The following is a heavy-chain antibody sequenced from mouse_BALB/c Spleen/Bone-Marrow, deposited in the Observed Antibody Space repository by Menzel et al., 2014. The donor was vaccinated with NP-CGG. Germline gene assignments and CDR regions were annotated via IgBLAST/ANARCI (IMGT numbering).Heavy chain of an antibody. J-gene: IGHJ4*01. V-gene: IGHV5-12*02. Sequence: EVKLVESGGGLVQPGGSLKLSCATSGFTFSDYYMYWVRQTPEKRLEWVAYISNGGGSTYYPDTVKGRFTISRDNAKNTLYLQMSRLKSEDTAMYYCARQDYSYYYAMDYWGQGTSATVSS. CDR1: GFTFSDYY. D-gene: IGHD2-13*01. CDR2: ISNGGGST. CDR3: ARQDYSYYYAMDY.